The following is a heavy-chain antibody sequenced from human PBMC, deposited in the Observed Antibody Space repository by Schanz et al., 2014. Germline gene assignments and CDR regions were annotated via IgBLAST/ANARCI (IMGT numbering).Heavy chain of an antibody. J-gene: IGHJ3*02. Sequence: QVQLQESGPGLVKPSQTLSLTCTVSGDSISSGGDYWSWIRQHPGKGLEWIGFISYSGSTYYNPSLKSRVTISVDTSKNQFSLNLSSATAADTAVYYCARDRGRGDLPGAIWGQGTMVTVSS. CDR2: ISYSGST. V-gene: IGHV4-31*03. D-gene: IGHD4-17*01. CDR3: ARDRGRGDLPGAI. CDR1: GDSISSGGDY.